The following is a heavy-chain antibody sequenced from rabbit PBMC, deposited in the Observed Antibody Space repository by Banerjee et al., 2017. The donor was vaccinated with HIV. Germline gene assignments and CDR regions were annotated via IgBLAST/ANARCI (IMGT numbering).Heavy chain of an antibody. CDR3: AREEDATYAGGAYATYFNL. CDR1: GFSFSSGYW. V-gene: IGHV1S45*01. J-gene: IGHJ4*01. D-gene: IGHD4-2*01. Sequence: QQQLEESGGGLVKPGGTLTLTCTASGFSFSSGYWICWVRQAPGKGLEWIACIAAGSSGSTYYASWAKGRFTISKTSSTTVTLQMTSLTAADTATYFCAREEDATYAGGAYATYFNLWGPGTLVTVS. CDR2: IAAGSSGST.